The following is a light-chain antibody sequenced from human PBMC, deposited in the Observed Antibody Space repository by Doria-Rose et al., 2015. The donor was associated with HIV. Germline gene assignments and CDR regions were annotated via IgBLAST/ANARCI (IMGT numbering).Light chain of an antibody. Sequence: DIQVTQSPESLGMSLGERATLNCKSNQSLLYTSKNYLAWYQQKPGQPPKLLIYWAYTRQSGAPARFSGSGSGTDFTLTISSLEAEDVAVYYCQQYYDTPSFGPGTTVDIK. CDR2: WAY. J-gene: IGKJ3*01. CDR3: QQYYDTPS. V-gene: IGKV4-1*01. CDR1: QSLLYTSKNY.